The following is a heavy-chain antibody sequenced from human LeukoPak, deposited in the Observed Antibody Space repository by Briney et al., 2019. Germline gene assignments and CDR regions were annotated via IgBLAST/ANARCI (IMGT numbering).Heavy chain of an antibody. Sequence: SETLSLTCAVYGGSFSGYYWSWIRQPPGKGLEWIGEINHSGSTNYDPSLKSRVTISVDTSKNQFSLKLSSVTAADTAVYYCARGSGRSGCTSWGQGTLVTVSS. CDR3: ARGSGRSGCTS. D-gene: IGHD3-3*01. CDR2: INHSGST. V-gene: IGHV4-34*01. CDR1: GGSFSGYY. J-gene: IGHJ4*02.